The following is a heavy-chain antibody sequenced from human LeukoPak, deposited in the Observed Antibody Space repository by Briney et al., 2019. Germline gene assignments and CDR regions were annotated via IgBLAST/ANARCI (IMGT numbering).Heavy chain of an antibody. CDR1: GFTFSSYAM. J-gene: IGHJ5*02. D-gene: IGHD6-13*01. V-gene: IGHV4-4*02. CDR3: ARESIAAAGTSNFNWFDP. CDR2: IYHSGST. Sequence: GSLRLSCAASGFTFSSYAMSWVRQPPGKGLEWIGEIYHSGSTNYNPSLKSRVTISVDKSKNQFSLKLSSVTAADTAVYYCARESIAAAGTSNFNWFDPWGQGTLVTVSS.